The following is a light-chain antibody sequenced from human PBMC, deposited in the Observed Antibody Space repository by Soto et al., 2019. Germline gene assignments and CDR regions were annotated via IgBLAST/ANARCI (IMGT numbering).Light chain of an antibody. CDR2: EVN. CDR3: SSDRSSRTRV. Sequence: QSALTQPASVSGSPGQSITISCSGTSSDIGGYNYVSWYQQHPGKAPKLMIYEVNNRPSGVSNRFSGSKSGNTASLTISGLQAEDEADYYCSSDRSSRTRVFGGGTKLTVL. CDR1: SSDIGGYNY. J-gene: IGLJ3*02. V-gene: IGLV2-14*01.